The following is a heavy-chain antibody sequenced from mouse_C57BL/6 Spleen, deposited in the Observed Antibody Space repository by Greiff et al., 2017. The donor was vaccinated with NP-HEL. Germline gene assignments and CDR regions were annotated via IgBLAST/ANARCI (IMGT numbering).Heavy chain of an antibody. J-gene: IGHJ1*03. CDR1: GYTFTDYY. D-gene: IGHD1-1*01. Sequence: EVQLQQPGAELVRPGSSVKLSCKASGYTFTDYYMNWVKQSHGKSLEWIGDINPNNGGTSYNQKFKGKATLTVDKSSSTAYMELRSLTSEDSAVYYCSPLITTVVGGYDDVWGTGTTVTVSS. CDR3: SPLITTVVGGYDDV. V-gene: IGHV1-26*01. CDR2: INPNNGGT.